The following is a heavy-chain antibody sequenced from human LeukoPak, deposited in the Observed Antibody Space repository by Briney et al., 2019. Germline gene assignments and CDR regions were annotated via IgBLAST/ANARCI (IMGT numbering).Heavy chain of an antibody. J-gene: IGHJ4*02. CDR2: IYYTGAT. Sequence: SETLSLTCTVSGGSISSYYWSWIRLPPGKGLEWIGYIYYTGATYYNPSFKSRVTISLDTSKNQFSLKLSSVTAADAAVYYCARAGYSYGTGYYFDYWGQGALVTVSS. CDR3: ARAGYSYGTGYYFDY. D-gene: IGHD5-18*01. V-gene: IGHV4-59*01. CDR1: GGSISSYY.